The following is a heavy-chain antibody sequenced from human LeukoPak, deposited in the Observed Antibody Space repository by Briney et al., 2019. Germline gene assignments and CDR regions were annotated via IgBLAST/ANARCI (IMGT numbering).Heavy chain of an antibody. D-gene: IGHD1-7*01. CDR3: ARGRLSWNYVCDY. Sequence: ALVKVSCKASGYTFTGYYMHWVRQAPGQGLEWMGWINPNSGGTNYAQKFQGRVTMTRDTSISTAYMELSRLRSDDTAVYYCARGRLSWNYVCDYWGQGTLVTVSS. J-gene: IGHJ4*02. V-gene: IGHV1-2*02. CDR2: INPNSGGT. CDR1: GYTFTGYY.